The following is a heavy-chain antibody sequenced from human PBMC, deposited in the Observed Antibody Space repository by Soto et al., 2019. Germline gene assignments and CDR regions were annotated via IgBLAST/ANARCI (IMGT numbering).Heavy chain of an antibody. Sequence: GGSLRLSCVASGFTFDDYAMHWVRQAPGKGLEWVSGISWNSGSIGYADSVKGRFTISRDNAKNSLYLQMNSLRAEDTALYYCAKSYSGTTYREAFDIWGQGTMVTVSS. CDR2: ISWNSGSI. D-gene: IGHD1-1*01. CDR3: AKSYSGTTYREAFDI. CDR1: GFTFDDYA. J-gene: IGHJ3*02. V-gene: IGHV3-9*01.